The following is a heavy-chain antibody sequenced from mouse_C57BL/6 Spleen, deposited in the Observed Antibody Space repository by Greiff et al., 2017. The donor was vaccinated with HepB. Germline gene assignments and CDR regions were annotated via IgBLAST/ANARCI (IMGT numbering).Heavy chain of an antibody. CDR2: ISSGGSYT. Sequence: EVHLVESGGDLVKPGGSLKLSCAASGFTFSSYGMSWVRQTPDKRLEWVATISSGGSYTYYPDSVKGRFTISRDNAKNTLYLQMSSLKSEDTAMYYCARHGGITTVEREYYFDYWGQGTTLTVSS. D-gene: IGHD1-1*01. CDR3: ARHGGITTVEREYYFDY. V-gene: IGHV5-6*01. CDR1: GFTFSSYG. J-gene: IGHJ2*01.